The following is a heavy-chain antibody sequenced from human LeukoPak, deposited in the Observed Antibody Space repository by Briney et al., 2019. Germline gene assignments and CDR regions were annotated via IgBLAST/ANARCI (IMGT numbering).Heavy chain of an antibody. CDR2: IYYNGGT. J-gene: IGHJ3*02. V-gene: IGHV4-39*01. D-gene: IGHD3-10*01. CDR3: ARREEYYYGSGSYDAFDI. CDR1: GGSISSSSYY. Sequence: SETLSLTCTVSGGSISSSSYYWGWIRQPPGKGPEYIGSIYYNGGTSYNPSLKSRVTISVDTSKNQFSLKLSSVTAADTAVYYCARREEYYYGSGSYDAFDIWGQGTMVTVSS.